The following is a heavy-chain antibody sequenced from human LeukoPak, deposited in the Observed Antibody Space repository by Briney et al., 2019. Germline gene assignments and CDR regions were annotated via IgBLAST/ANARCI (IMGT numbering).Heavy chain of an antibody. CDR3: AREGGDPLGETAPRDYYYYGMDV. J-gene: IGHJ6*02. CDR1: GFTVSSNY. V-gene: IGHV3-66*01. Sequence: GGSLRLSCAASGFTVSSNYMSWVRQAPGKGLEWVSVIYSGGSTYYADSVKGRFTISRDNSKNTLCLQMNSLRAEDTAVYYCAREGGDPLGETAPRDYYYYGMDVWGQGTTVTVSS. CDR2: IYSGGST. D-gene: IGHD5-18*01.